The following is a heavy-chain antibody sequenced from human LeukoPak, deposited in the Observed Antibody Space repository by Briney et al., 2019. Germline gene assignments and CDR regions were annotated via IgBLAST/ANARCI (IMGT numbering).Heavy chain of an antibody. V-gene: IGHV4-30-4*07. CDR3: ARVGTYGDYGPNNWFDP. J-gene: IGHJ5*02. D-gene: IGHD4-17*01. Sequence: PSETLSLTCAVSGGSISSGGYSWSWIRQPPGKGLEWIGYIYYSGSTYYNPSLKSRVTISVDTSKNQFSLKLSSVTAADTAVYYCARVGTYGDYGPNNWFDPWGQGTLVTVSS. CDR2: IYYSGST. CDR1: GGSISSGGYS.